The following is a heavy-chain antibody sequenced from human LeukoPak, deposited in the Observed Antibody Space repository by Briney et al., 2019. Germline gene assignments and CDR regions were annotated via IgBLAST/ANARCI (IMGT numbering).Heavy chain of an antibody. CDR1: GFTFDDYA. J-gene: IGHJ3*02. CDR3: AKDTGRGFCGGDCYSGGGAFDI. D-gene: IGHD2-21*02. V-gene: IGHV3-9*01. CDR2: ISWNSGSI. Sequence: PGRSLRLSCAASGFTFDDYAMHWVRQAPGKGLEWVSGISWNSGSIGYADSVKGRFTISRDNAKNSLYLQMNSLRAEDTALYYCAKDTGRGFCGGDCYSGGGAFDIWGQGTMVTVSS.